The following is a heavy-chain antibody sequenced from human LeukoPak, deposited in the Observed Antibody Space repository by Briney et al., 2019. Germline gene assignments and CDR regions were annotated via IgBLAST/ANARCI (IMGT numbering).Heavy chain of an antibody. CDR2: MNPNSGNT. D-gene: IGHD1-26*01. CDR3: ARGDISYSGSYPY. J-gene: IGHJ4*02. Sequence: ASVKVSCKASGYTFTSYVINWVRQATGQGLEWMGWMNPNSGNTGYAQKFQGRVTITRNTSISTAYMELSSLRSEDTAVYYCARGDISYSGSYPYWGQGTLVTVSS. CDR1: GYTFTSYV. V-gene: IGHV1-8*03.